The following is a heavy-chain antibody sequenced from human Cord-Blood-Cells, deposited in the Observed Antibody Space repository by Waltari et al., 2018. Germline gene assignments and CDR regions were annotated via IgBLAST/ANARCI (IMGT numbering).Heavy chain of an antibody. J-gene: IGHJ3*02. Sequence: QVQLQESGPGLVKPSETLSLTCTVSGGSISSYYWSWIRQPPGKGLEWIGYIYYSGSTNYDPALKRRVTISVDTSKNQFSLKLSSVTAADTAVYYGAGPARGAEDAFDIWGQGTMVTVSS. CDR3: AGPARGAEDAFDI. V-gene: IGHV4-59*01. D-gene: IGHD6-19*01. CDR1: GGSISSYY. CDR2: IYYSGST.